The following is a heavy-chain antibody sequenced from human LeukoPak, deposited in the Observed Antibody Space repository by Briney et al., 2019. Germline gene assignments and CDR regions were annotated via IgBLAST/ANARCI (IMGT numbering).Heavy chain of an antibody. CDR1: GGTFSSYA. CDR2: IIPIFGTA. Sequence: ASVKVSCKASGGTFSSYAISWVRQAPGQGLEWMGGIIPIFGTANYAQKFQGRVTITADESTSTAYMGLSSLRSEDTAVYYCARLDYYGSGSYEDYWGQGTLVTVSS. J-gene: IGHJ4*02. D-gene: IGHD3-10*01. V-gene: IGHV1-69*13. CDR3: ARLDYYGSGSYEDY.